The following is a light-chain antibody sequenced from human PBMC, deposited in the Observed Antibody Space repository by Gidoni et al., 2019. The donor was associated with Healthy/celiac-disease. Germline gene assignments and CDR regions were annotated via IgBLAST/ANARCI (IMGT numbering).Light chain of an antibody. Sequence: EIVLTQSPATLSLSPGERATLSCRASQSVSNYLAWYQQKPCQAPRLLIYDASNRATGIPARFSGSGSGTDFTLTISSLEPEDFAVYYCQQRSNWPPRYSFGQGTKLEIK. J-gene: IGKJ2*03. CDR1: QSVSNY. CDR2: DAS. CDR3: QQRSNWPPRYS. V-gene: IGKV3-11*01.